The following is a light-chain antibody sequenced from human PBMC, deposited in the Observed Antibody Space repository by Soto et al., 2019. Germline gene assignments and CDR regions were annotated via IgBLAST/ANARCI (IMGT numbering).Light chain of an antibody. CDR3: QQYDNLPRT. CDR1: QSVSSY. J-gene: IGKJ2*01. V-gene: IGKV3-11*01. CDR2: DAS. Sequence: EIVLTQSPATLSLSPGERATLSCRASQSVSSYLAWYQQKPGQAPRLLIYDASNRATGIPARFSGSGSGTDFTLTISRLEPEDFVVYYCQQYDNLPRTFGQGTKVDIK.